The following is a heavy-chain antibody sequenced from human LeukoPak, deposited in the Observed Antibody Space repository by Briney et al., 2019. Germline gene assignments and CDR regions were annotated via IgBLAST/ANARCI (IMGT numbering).Heavy chain of an antibody. CDR1: GFTFSSYS. V-gene: IGHV3-48*01. CDR2: ISSSSSTI. J-gene: IGHJ6*02. CDR3: ARVSFCSSTTCPYYYYGMDV. Sequence: GGSLRLSCAASGFTFSSYSMNWVRQAPGKGLKWVSYISSSSSTIYYADSVKGRFTISRDNAKNSLYLQMNSLRAEDTAVYYCARVSFCSSTTCPYYYYGMDVWGQGTTVTVSS. D-gene: IGHD2-2*01.